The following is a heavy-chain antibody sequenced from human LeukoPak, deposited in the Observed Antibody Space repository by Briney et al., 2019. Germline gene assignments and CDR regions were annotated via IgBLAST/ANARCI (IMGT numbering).Heavy chain of an antibody. V-gene: IGHV3-48*03. J-gene: IGHJ4*02. D-gene: IGHD4-11*01. CDR2: ISGSGSII. CDR3: ARDAVISTEVLLTAWDYFDC. CDR1: GFTFSSYE. Sequence: GGSLRLSCAASGFTFSSYEMNWFRRAPGKGLEWVSYISGSGSIIDYADSVKGRFTISRDNTKNSLYLQMNSLRAEDTATYFCARDAVISTEVLLTAWDYFDCWGQGTRVTVSS.